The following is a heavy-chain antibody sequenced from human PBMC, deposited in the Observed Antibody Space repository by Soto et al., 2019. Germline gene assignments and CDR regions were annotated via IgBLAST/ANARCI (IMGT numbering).Heavy chain of an antibody. J-gene: IGHJ5*02. Sequence: EVLVVESGGGLVQPGGSLRLSCNFTFSMYSMDWVRQAPGKGLEWVASISSGGAYIKYADSVKGRFTISRDNAKNSVSRQMNSLRVDDTAVYFCTRDQGGSYDSWFDPWGQGTLVTVSS. D-gene: IGHD1-26*01. CDR1: TFSMYS. CDR3: TRDQGGSYDSWFDP. CDR2: ISSGGAYI. V-gene: IGHV3-21*01.